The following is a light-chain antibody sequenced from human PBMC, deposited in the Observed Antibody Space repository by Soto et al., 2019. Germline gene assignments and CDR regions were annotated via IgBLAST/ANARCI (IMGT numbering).Light chain of an antibody. J-gene: IGLJ2*01. CDR1: SSDVGGYNY. Sequence: QSVLTQPPSASGSPGQSVTISCTGTSSDVGGYNYVSWYQQHPGKVPKLMIYEVSKRPSGVPDRFSGSKSGNTASLTVSGLQAEDEADYYCSSYADSNNLLFGGGTKLTVL. V-gene: IGLV2-8*01. CDR2: EVS. CDR3: SSYADSNNLL.